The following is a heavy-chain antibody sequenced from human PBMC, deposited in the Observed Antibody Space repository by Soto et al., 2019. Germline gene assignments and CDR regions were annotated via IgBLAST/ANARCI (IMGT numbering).Heavy chain of an antibody. J-gene: IGHJ5*02. D-gene: IGHD3-10*01. Sequence: QVQLQESGPGLVKPSETLSLTCTVSGGSISSYYWTWIRQPPGKGLEWIGHIYYSGTTNYNPSLKSRVTISVDTSKIQFSLKLSSVTAADTAVYYCARLKYYYGSGSYGWFDPRGQGTLVTVSS. V-gene: IGHV4-59*08. CDR2: IYYSGTT. CDR1: GGSISSYY. CDR3: ARLKYYYGSGSYGWFDP.